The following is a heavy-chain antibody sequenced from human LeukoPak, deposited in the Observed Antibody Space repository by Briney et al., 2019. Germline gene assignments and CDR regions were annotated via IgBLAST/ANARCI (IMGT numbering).Heavy chain of an antibody. J-gene: IGHJ5*01. Sequence: SQTLPLTCAISGDIVSTNSATWTWLRQSPSRGLEWLGRTYYRSKWYNDYAVSMKSRITINPDTSKNQFSLQLNSVTPEDTAVYYCARLVGASWFDSWGQGTLVTVSS. D-gene: IGHD1-26*01. V-gene: IGHV6-1*01. CDR1: GDIVSTNSAT. CDR2: TYYRSKWYN. CDR3: ARLVGASWFDS.